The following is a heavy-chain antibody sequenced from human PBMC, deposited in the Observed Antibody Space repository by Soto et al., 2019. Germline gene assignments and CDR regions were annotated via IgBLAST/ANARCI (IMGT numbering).Heavy chain of an antibody. D-gene: IGHD2-2*01. V-gene: IGHV4-30-4*01. CDR2: IYYSGST. CDR1: GGSISSGDYY. Sequence: SETLSLTCTVSGGSISSGDYYWSWIRQPPGKGLEWIGYIYYSGSTYYNPSLKSRVTISVDTSKNQFSLKLSSVTAADTAVYYCARDVYCISTSCDYRPHYYYYYGMDVWGQGTTVTVSS. CDR3: ARDVYCISTSCDYRPHYYYYYGMDV. J-gene: IGHJ6*02.